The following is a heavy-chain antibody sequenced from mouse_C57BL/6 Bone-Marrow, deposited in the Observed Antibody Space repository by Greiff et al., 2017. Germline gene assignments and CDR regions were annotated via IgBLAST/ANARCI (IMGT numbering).Heavy chain of an antibody. CDR3: ARFITTVVERDYYAMDY. CDR1: GYTFTDYN. CDR2: INPNNGGT. Sequence: VQLQQSGPELVKPGASVKIPCKAPGYTFTDYNMDWVKQSHGKSLEWIGDINPNNGGTIYNQKFKGKDTLTVDKSSSTAYMELRSLTSEDTAVYYCARFITTVVERDYYAMDYWGQGTSVTVSS. V-gene: IGHV1-18*01. D-gene: IGHD1-1*01. J-gene: IGHJ4*01.